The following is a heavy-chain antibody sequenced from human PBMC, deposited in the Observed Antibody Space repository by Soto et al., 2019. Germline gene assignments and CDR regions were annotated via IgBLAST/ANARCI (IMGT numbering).Heavy chain of an antibody. Sequence: GGSLRLSCAASGFTFSDYYMDWVRQAPGKGLEWVGRTRNKANSYTTEYAASVKGRFTISRDDSKNSLYLQMNSLKTEDTAVYYCAREPCSGGSCYFDPWGQGTLVTVSS. CDR3: AREPCSGGSCYFDP. D-gene: IGHD2-15*01. J-gene: IGHJ5*02. CDR2: TRNKANSYTT. V-gene: IGHV3-72*01. CDR1: GFTFSDYY.